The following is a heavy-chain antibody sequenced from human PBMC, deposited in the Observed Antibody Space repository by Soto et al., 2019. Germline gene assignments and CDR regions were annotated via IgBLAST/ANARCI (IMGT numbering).Heavy chain of an antibody. D-gene: IGHD4-17*01. J-gene: IGHJ4*02. CDR2: ISSE. CDR1: GFTFSDYY. Sequence: GGSLRLSCAASGFTFSDYYMSWIRQAPGKGLEWVSYISSEYYADSVKGRFTISRDNSKNTLYLQMNSLRAEDTAVYYCARDHGGTVTTFGDFDYWGQGTLVTVSS. CDR3: ARDHGGTVTTFGDFDY. V-gene: IGHV3-11*04.